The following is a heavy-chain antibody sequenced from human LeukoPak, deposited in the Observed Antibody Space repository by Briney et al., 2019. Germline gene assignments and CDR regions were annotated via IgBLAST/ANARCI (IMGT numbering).Heavy chain of an antibody. D-gene: IGHD6-19*01. CDR1: GGTFCSYA. V-gene: IGHV1-69*05. CDR2: IIPIFGTA. J-gene: IGHJ6*03. Sequence: SVKVSCKASGGTFCSYAISWVRQAPGQGLEWMGGIIPIFGTANYAQKFQGRVTITTDESTSTAYMELSSLRSEDTAVYYCARDSSSGQFNDYYYYMDVWGKGTTVTVSS. CDR3: ARDSSSGQFNDYYYYMDV.